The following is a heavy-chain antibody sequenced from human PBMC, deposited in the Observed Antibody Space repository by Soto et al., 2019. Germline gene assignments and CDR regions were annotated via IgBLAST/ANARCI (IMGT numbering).Heavy chain of an antibody. Sequence: VQLVESGGGVVQPGRSLRLSCAASGFTFSDYAMHWVRQAPGKGLEWVAVVSHDGRNTHYADSVKGRFTISRDSSKNTVSLIRTSLRAEDTAVYYCAKGGRQWLVTSDFNYWGEGALGTVS. CDR2: VSHDGRNT. J-gene: IGHJ4*02. D-gene: IGHD6-19*01. V-gene: IGHV3-30*18. CDR3: AKGGRQWLVTSDFNY. CDR1: GFTFSDYA.